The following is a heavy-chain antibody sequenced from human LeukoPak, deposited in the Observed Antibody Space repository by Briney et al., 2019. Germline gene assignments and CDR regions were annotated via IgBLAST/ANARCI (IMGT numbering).Heavy chain of an antibody. CDR1: GASISSSNW. CDR3: ARIYCGSTSCHYFDY. V-gene: IGHV4-4*02. Sequence: PAGTLSLTCAVSGASISSSNWWRWGRQPPGKGLEWIGEIHHSGSTNYNPSLKSRVTISVDKSKNQFSLKMTSVTAPDTAVYYCARIYCGSTSCHYFDYWGQGTLVTVSS. D-gene: IGHD2-2*01. CDR2: IHHSGST. J-gene: IGHJ4*02.